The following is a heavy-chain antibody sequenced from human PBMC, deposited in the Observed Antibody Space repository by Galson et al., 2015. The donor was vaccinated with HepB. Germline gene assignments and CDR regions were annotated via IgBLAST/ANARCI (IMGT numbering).Heavy chain of an antibody. CDR1: GYTLTELS. CDR3: ATPRDCGGGSCPGYYGMDV. D-gene: IGHD2-15*01. CDR2: FDPEDGET. J-gene: IGHJ6*02. V-gene: IGHV1-24*01. Sequence: SVKVSCKVSGYTLTELSMHWVRQAPGKGLEWMGGFDPEDGETIYAQKFQGRVTMTEDTSTDTAYMELSSLRSEDTAVYYCATPRDCGGGSCPGYYGMDVWGQGTTVTVSS.